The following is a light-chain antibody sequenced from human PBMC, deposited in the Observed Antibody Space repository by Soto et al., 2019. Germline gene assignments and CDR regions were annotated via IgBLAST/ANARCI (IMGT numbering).Light chain of an antibody. V-gene: IGKV3-11*01. CDR2: DAS. CDR3: QQRSNWPPLT. CDR1: QSVSSY. Sequence: EIVLTQSPATLSFSPGESANLSCRASQSVSSYLAWYQQKPGQAPRLLIYDASTRATGIPARFSGSGSGTDFTLTISSLQPEDFAVYYCQQRSNWPPLTVGGGTKVDIK. J-gene: IGKJ4*01.